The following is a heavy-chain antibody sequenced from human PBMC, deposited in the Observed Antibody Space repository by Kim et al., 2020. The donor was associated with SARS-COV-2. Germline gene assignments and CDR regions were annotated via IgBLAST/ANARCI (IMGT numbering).Heavy chain of an antibody. J-gene: IGHJ6*04. CDR3: ARHEAVAGFYYYYGMDV. V-gene: IGHV4-59*08. CDR2: IYYSGST. D-gene: IGHD6-19*01. Sequence: SETLSLTCTVSGGSISSYYWSWIRQPPGKGLEWIGYIYYSGSTNYNPSLKSRVTISVDTSKNQFSLKLSSVTAADTAVYYCARHEAVAGFYYYYGMDVWGKGTTVTVSS. CDR1: GGSISSYY.